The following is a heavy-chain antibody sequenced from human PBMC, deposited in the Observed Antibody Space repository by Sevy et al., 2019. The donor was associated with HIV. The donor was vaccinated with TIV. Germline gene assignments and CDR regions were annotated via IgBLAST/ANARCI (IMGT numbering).Heavy chain of an antibody. V-gene: IGHV1-46*02. Sequence: ASVKVSCKASGYTFNNYYIHWVRQAPGQGLEWMGVINPSGGSTYYTQKFQGRVTMTRDTYTSTVYMEVSSLRSEDTAVYFCAREDGTGRCFDYWGQRTLVTVSS. D-gene: IGHD6-13*01. CDR2: INPSGGST. J-gene: IGHJ4*02. CDR1: GYTFNNYY. CDR3: AREDGTGRCFDY.